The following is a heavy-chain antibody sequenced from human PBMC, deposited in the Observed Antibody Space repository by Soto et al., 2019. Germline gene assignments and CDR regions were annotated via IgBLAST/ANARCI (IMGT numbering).Heavy chain of an antibody. J-gene: IGHJ3*01. D-gene: IGHD1-20*01. CDR2: ISPGADVS. V-gene: IGHV3-23*01. CDR3: VRRAITATTKWGAFDV. CDR1: GFTCSSFV. Sequence: EVQLLESGGGLVQPGGSLRLSCAASGFTCSSFVMNWVRQAPGKGLEWVSTISPGADVSHYTDSVKGRFTISRDNSRRTLHLQMDSLRVEDAAVSFCVRRAITATTKWGAFDVWGQGTAVTVSS.